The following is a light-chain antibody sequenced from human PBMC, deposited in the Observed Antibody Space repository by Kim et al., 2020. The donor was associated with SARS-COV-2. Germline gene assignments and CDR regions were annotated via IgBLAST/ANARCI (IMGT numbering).Light chain of an antibody. CDR1: SSDVGSYNL. J-gene: IGLJ2*01. CDR2: EGS. V-gene: IGLV2-23*01. Sequence: QSALTQPASVSGSPGQSITISCTGTSSDVGSYNLVSWYQQHPGKAPNLMIYEGSKRPSGVSNRFSGSKSGNTASLTISGLQAEDEADYYCCSYAGSSTVVFGGGTQLTVL. CDR3: CSYAGSSTVV.